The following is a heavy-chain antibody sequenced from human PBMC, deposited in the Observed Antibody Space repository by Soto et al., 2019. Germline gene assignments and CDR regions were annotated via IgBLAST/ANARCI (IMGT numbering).Heavy chain of an antibody. Sequence: PGESLKISCKGSGYSFTSYWIGWVRQMPGKGLEWMGIIYPGDSDTRYSPSFQGQVTISADKSISTAHLQWSSLKASDTAMYYCARVTSYYYDSSGYYGGAFDIWGQGTMVTVSS. CDR2: IYPGDSDT. D-gene: IGHD3-22*01. CDR1: GYSFTSYW. J-gene: IGHJ3*02. V-gene: IGHV5-51*01. CDR3: ARVTSYYYDSSGYYGGAFDI.